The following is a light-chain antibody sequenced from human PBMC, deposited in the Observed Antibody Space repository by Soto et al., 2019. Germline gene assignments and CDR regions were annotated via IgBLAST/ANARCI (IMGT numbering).Light chain of an antibody. V-gene: IGKV1-5*01. Sequence: DLQMTQSPSTLSASVGDRVTITCRASRSISTWLAWYQQKPGKAPNLLIYDASSLESGVPSRFSGSGSGTEFTLTISSLQPDDFATYYCRQYNTYWTFGQGTKVEIK. J-gene: IGKJ1*01. CDR3: RQYNTYWT. CDR2: DAS. CDR1: RSISTW.